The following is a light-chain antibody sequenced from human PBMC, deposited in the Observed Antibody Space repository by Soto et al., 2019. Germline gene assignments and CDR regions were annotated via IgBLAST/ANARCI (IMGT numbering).Light chain of an antibody. CDR2: GAS. V-gene: IGKV3-20*01. Sequence: EIVLTQSPGTLSLSPGEGATLSCRASQTVSSTYLALYQQKPGRAPSLLINGASTRAAGIPDRFSASGYGKHFTLTINRLEPEDFAVYFGQQFGNSQYTLCQGTTVEIK. J-gene: IGKJ2*01. CDR1: QTVSSTY. CDR3: QQFGNSQYT.